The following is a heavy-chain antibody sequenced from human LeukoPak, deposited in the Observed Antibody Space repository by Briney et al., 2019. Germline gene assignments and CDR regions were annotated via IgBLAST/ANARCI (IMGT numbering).Heavy chain of an antibody. D-gene: IGHD3-22*01. Sequence: ASVKVSCKASGYTFTSYGISWVRQAPGQGLEWMGWISAYNGNTNYAQKLQGRVTMTTDTSTSTAYMELRSLRSDDTAVYYCARARYYYDSSVLYYYYYMDVWGKGTTVTISS. CDR2: ISAYNGNT. V-gene: IGHV1-18*01. CDR3: ARARYYYDSSVLYYYYYMDV. J-gene: IGHJ6*03. CDR1: GYTFTSYG.